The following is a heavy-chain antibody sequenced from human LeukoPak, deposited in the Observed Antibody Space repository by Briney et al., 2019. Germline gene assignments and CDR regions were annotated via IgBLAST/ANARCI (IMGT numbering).Heavy chain of an antibody. CDR2: ISYRAGKTYGVET. V-gene: IGHV4-59*02. CDR3: ATSYSTSWVGVGRFDY. J-gene: IGHJ4*02. CDR1: GGAVSGYF. Sequence: SETLSLTCAVSGGAVSGYFWSCSLPSPREPGEWSVYISYRAGKTYGVETKYNPSHTGRVTISGDTSKNHVPLNLKSVTAADTATYYYATSYSTSWVGVGRFDYWGQGIPVSVSS. D-gene: IGHD3-3*01.